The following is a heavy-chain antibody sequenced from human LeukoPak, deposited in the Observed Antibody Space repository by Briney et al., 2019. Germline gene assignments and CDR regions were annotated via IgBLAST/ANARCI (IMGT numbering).Heavy chain of an antibody. CDR1: GGSFSGYY. J-gene: IGHJ5*02. D-gene: IGHD3-3*01. CDR2: INHSGST. Sequence: SETLSLTCAVYGGSFSGYYWSWIRQPPGKGLEWIGEINHSGSTNCNPSLKSRVTISVDTSKNQFSLKLSSVTAADTAVYYCARGQGYDFWSGYIGNWFDPWGQGTLVTVSS. CDR3: ARGQGYDFWSGYIGNWFDP. V-gene: IGHV4-34*01.